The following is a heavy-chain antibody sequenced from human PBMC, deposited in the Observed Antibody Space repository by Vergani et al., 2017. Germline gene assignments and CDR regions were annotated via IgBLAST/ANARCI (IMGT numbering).Heavy chain of an antibody. CDR3: GIDSCSYEHFFDS. J-gene: IGHJ4*02. CDR2: LTGGGGST. Sequence: EVQLLESGGSLKQLGGSVRLSCAASGFTFSTYAMHWVRQAPGKGLEWVSALTGGGGSTYYADSFKGRFIISRDNSRDTLYLQMNSLRPEDTATYYCGIDSCSYEHFFDSWGQGTLVTVSS. D-gene: IGHD5-12*01. CDR1: GFTFSTYA. V-gene: IGHV3-23*01.